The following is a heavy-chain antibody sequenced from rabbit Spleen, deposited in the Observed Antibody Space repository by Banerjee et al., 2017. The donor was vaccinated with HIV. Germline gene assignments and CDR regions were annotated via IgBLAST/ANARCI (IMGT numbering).Heavy chain of an antibody. CDR3: ARDHSSNGWSWDL. J-gene: IGHJ4*01. CDR2: IYTGSGST. D-gene: IGHD1-1*01. CDR1: GFSFSSSYY. V-gene: IGHV1S40*01. Sequence: QSLEESGGGLVQPEGSLTLTCTASGFSFSSSYYMCWVRQAPGKGLEWIGCIYTGSGSTDYASWAKGRFTISKTSSTTVTLQMTSLTAADTATYFCARDHSSNGWSWDLWGPGTLVTVS.